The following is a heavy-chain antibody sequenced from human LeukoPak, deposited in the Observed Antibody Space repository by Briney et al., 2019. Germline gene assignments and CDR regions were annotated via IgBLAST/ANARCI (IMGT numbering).Heavy chain of an antibody. CDR3: ARKVVVSVAVAGGFDY. CDR2: INPNSGGT. CDR1: GYTFTGYY. Sequence: ASVKVSCKASGYTFTGYYMHWVRQAPGQGLEWMGWINPNSGGTNYAQKFQGRVTMTRDTSISTAYMELSRLRSDDTAVYYCARKVVVSVAVAGGFDYWGQGTLVTVSS. D-gene: IGHD6-19*01. V-gene: IGHV1-2*02. J-gene: IGHJ4*02.